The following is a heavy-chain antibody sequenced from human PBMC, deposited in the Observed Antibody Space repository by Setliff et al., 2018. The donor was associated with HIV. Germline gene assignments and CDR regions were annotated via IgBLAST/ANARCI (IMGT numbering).Heavy chain of an antibody. Sequence: NPSETLSLTCAVSGGAISSSIWWTWVRQPPGKGLEWIGEIYHNGSTNYNPSLKSRVTISVDKFKNQFSLNPNSVTVADTAVYYCARELDDRWLQFGARSFLYMDVWGKGTTVTVSS. CDR3: ARELDDRWLQFGARSFLYMDV. D-gene: IGHD5-12*01. CDR2: IYHNGST. J-gene: IGHJ6*04. CDR1: GGAISSSIW. V-gene: IGHV4-4*02.